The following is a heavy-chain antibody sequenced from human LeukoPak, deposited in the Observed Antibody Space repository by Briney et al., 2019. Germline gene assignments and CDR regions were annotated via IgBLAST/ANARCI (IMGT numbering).Heavy chain of an antibody. CDR2: INTSAGST. CDR1: GYTFTIYF. Sequence: GASVKVSCKASGYTFTIYFLHCGRQAPGQGLEWVGMINTSAGSTNYAQNFQGRATMPRDTSTSTVYMDLTSLRSEDTAVYYCAREAPGGYFDYWAQGTLVTVSS. J-gene: IGHJ4*02. D-gene: IGHD3-16*01. V-gene: IGHV1-46*01. CDR3: AREAPGGYFDY.